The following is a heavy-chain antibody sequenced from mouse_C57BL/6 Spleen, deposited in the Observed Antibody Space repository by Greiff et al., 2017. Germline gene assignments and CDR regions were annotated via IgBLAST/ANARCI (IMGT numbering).Heavy chain of an antibody. J-gene: IGHJ2*01. V-gene: IGHV1-82*01. D-gene: IGHD2-5*01. CDR1: GYAFSSSW. Sequence: QVQLQQSGPELVKPGASVKISCKASGYAFSSSWMNWVKQRPGTGLEWIGRIYPGDGDTNYNGKFKGKATLTADKSSSTAYMQLSSLTSEDSAVYFGEREDSNYIFDYWGQGTTPTVSS. CDR3: EREDSNYIFDY. CDR2: IYPGDGDT.